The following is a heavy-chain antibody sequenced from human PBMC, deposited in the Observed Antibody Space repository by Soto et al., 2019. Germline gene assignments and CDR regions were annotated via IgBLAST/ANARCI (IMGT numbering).Heavy chain of an antibody. D-gene: IGHD3-22*01. CDR2: ISSSTNTI. Sequence: QLVESGGGLVQPGGSLRLSCEASGFTFSTYSMIWVRQAPGKGLEWLSYISSSTNTIHYADSVRGRFTISRDNAKNSLYLHMSSLRDDDTAVYFCARFALRGGYYSPLDYWGQGTLVTVSS. CDR3: ARFALRGGYYSPLDY. CDR1: GFTFSTYS. J-gene: IGHJ4*02. V-gene: IGHV3-48*02.